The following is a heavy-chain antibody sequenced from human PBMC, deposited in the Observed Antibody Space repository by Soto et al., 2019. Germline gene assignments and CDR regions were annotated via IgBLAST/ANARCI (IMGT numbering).Heavy chain of an antibody. CDR1: GYTFTSYY. V-gene: IGHV1-46*01. D-gene: IGHD3-10*01. Sequence: GASVKISCTASGYTFTSYYMHWVRQAPGQGLEWMGIINPSGGSTSYAQKFQGRVTMTRDTSTSTVYMELSSLRSEDTAVYYCARDYYGSGSYYNKDSYYFDYWGQGTLVNVSA. CDR2: INPSGGST. J-gene: IGHJ4*02. CDR3: ARDYYGSGSYYNKDSYYFDY.